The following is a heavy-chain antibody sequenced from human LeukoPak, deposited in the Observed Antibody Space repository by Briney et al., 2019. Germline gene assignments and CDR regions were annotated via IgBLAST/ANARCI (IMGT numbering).Heavy chain of an antibody. CDR2: IHSSGST. V-gene: IGHV4-61*02. CDR1: GGSISSGSYY. D-gene: IGHD3-22*01. Sequence: PSQTLSLTCTVSGGSISSGSYYWSWIRQPAGKGLEWVGRIHSSGSTNYNPSLKSRVTISVDTSKNQFSLKLSSVTAADTAVYYCARGSGYDTSGDYYAFDYWVQGTLVTVSS. J-gene: IGHJ4*02. CDR3: ARGSGYDTSGDYYAFDY.